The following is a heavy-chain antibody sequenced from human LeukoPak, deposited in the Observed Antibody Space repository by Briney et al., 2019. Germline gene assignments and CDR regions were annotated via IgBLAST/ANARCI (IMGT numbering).Heavy chain of an antibody. D-gene: IGHD4-17*01. Sequence: PGGSLRLSCAASGFAFSTYGMHWVRQAPGKGLEWISFIRFDGSDKFYADSVKGRFTISRDNSKNTLFPQMNSLTTDDTAVYYCARASRSGDQGDYELALWGQGTLLTVSS. V-gene: IGHV3-30*02. CDR3: ARASRSGDQGDYELAL. CDR1: GFAFSTYG. CDR2: IRFDGSDK. J-gene: IGHJ4*02.